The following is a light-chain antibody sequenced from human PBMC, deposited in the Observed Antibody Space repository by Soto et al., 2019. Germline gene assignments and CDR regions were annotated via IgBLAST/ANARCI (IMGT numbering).Light chain of an antibody. J-gene: IGLJ2*01. V-gene: IGLV2-14*01. CDR3: SSYTGSSTLDVV. CDR2: DVS. Sequence: QSALTQPASVSGSPGQSSTISCTGTSSDVGGYNYVSWYQQHPGKAPKLMIYDVSNRPSGVSNRFSGSKSGNTASLTISGLQAEDEADYYCSSYTGSSTLDVVFGGGTKLTVL. CDR1: SSDVGGYNY.